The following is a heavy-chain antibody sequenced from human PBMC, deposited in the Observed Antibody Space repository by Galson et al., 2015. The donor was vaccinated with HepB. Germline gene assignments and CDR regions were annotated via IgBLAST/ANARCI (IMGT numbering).Heavy chain of an antibody. CDR2: THYGGNT. J-gene: IGHJ4*02. Sequence: TLSLTCTISGGAISSGGYYWSWVRPHPGKGLEWVGYTHYGGNTCFTPSLKSRLTMSVDTSKNQFSLKLSSVTAADTAVYFCARGGDYGEFDYWGQGTLVTVSS. CDR3: ARGGDYGEFDY. D-gene: IGHD3-10*01. V-gene: IGHV4-31*03. CDR1: GGAISSGGYY.